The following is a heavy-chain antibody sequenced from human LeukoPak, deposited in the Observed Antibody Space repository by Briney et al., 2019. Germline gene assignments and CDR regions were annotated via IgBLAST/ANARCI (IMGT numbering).Heavy chain of an antibody. CDR2: ISYDGSNK. Sequence: PGGSLRLSCAASGFTFSSYAMHWVRQAPGKGLEWVAVISYDGSNKYYADSVKGRFTISRDNSKNTLYLQMNSLRAEDTAVYYCARGRVLDSPFDYWGQGTLVTVSS. D-gene: IGHD5-18*01. J-gene: IGHJ4*02. CDR1: GFTFSSYA. CDR3: ARGRVLDSPFDY. V-gene: IGHV3-30-3*01.